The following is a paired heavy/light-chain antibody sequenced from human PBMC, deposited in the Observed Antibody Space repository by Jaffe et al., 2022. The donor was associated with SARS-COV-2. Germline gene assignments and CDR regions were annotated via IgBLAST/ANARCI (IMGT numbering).Light chain of an antibody. CDR3: QLWDTNTAV. Sequence: SSELTQPLSVSVALGQTARITCGGNNLGSKNVHWYQQKPGQAPMLVIYRDDNRPSGIPERFSGSHSGDTATLTISRAQAGDEADYYCQLWDTNTAVFGGGTKLSVL. CDR1: NLGSKN. J-gene: IGLJ3*02. CDR2: RDD. V-gene: IGLV3-9*01.
Heavy chain of an antibody. CDR2: VSVSSGST. D-gene: IGHD7-27*01. CDR3: AKDLLYRTWGKDGGYFNDYYFDS. CDR1: GFTFNSFA. Sequence: EVQLLESGGGLVQPGGSLRLSCATSGFTFNSFAMAWVRQAPGKGLEWVSGVSVSSGSTSYADSVRGRFTISRDNSKKTLYLQMNSLRAEDTAVYYCAKDLLYRTWGKDGGYFNDYYFDSWGPGTLVTVSS. V-gene: IGHV3-23*01. J-gene: IGHJ4*02.